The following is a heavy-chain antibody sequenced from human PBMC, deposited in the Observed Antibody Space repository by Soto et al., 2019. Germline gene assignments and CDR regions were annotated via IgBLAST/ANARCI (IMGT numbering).Heavy chain of an antibody. CDR3: ARDSAMASYRY. V-gene: IGHV4-31*03. Sequence: QVQLQESGPGLVKPSQTLSLTCTVSGGSITSGGFYWSWIRRHPGKGLEWIGYIYYSGSTYYNPSLKSRITISADTSKNQFSLKLSSVTAADTAVYYCARDSAMASYRYWGQGTLVTVSS. D-gene: IGHD5-18*01. J-gene: IGHJ4*02. CDR1: GGSITSGGFY. CDR2: IYYSGST.